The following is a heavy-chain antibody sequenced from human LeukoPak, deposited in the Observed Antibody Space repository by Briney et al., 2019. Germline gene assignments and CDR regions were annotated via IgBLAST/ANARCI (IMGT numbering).Heavy chain of an antibody. Sequence: GGSLTLSCAASVFTFSSYAMSWVRQAPGKVLVWVSAISGCGGSTYYADSVKGRSTISRDNSKTTLSPKMQSLRAADTAVYYCARRGGDYSHPYDYWGQGTLVTVSS. CDR3: ARRGGDYSHPYDY. V-gene: IGHV3-23*01. CDR2: ISGCGGST. CDR1: VFTFSSYA. J-gene: IGHJ4*02. D-gene: IGHD3-22*01.